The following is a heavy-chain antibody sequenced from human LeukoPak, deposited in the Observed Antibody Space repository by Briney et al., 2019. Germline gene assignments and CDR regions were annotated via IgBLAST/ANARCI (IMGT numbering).Heavy chain of an antibody. CDR3: ARDRSYGDSADWFDP. Sequence: GGSLRLSCAASGFTVSSNYMSWVRQAPGKGLEWVSVIYSGGSTYYADSVKGRFTISRDNSKNTLYLHMNSLSAEDTAVYFCARDRSYGDSADWFDPWGQGTLVTVSS. D-gene: IGHD4-17*01. CDR2: IYSGGST. V-gene: IGHV3-53*05. CDR1: GFTVSSNY. J-gene: IGHJ5*02.